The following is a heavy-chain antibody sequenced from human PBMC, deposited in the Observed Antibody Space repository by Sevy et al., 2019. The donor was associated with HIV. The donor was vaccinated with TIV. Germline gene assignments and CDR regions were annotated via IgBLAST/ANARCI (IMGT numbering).Heavy chain of an antibody. V-gene: IGHV3-30*04. CDR3: ARFPPERAFDI. J-gene: IGHJ3*02. CDR2: VSYDGGNT. Sequence: GGSLRLSCAASGPTFSNYAMHWLRQAPGKGLEWVAVVSYDGGNTYYADSVKGRFTVSRDNSKGTLYLQMNSLRPDETAIYYCARFPPERAFDIWGQGTMVTVSS. CDR1: GPTFSNYA.